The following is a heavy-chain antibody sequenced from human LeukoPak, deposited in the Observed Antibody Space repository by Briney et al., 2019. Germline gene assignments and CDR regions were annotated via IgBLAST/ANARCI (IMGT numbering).Heavy chain of an antibody. CDR2: ISSSSSYI. J-gene: IGHJ4*02. CDR3: ARVSSPYSSSPEDFDY. CDR1: GFTFSSYS. Sequence: GSLRLSCAASGFTFSSYSMNWVRQAPGKGLEWVSSISSSSSYIYYADSVKGRFTISRDNAKNSLYLQMNSLRAEDTAVYYCARVSSPYSSSPEDFDYWGQGTLVTVSS. D-gene: IGHD6-6*01. V-gene: IGHV3-21*01.